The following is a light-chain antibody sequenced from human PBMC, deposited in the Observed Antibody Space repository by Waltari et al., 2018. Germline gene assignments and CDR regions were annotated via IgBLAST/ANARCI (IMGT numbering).Light chain of an antibody. CDR1: QSFSTW. CDR3: QQYNNYPWT. J-gene: IGKJ1*01. Sequence: DIQMTQSPSTLSASVGDRVTITCRASQSFSTWLAWYQQKPGKPPRLLIDKASTLDSGGPSRFSGSGSGSEFTLTITSLQPDDFATYFCQQYNNYPWTFGQGTKVEIK. CDR2: KAS. V-gene: IGKV1-5*03.